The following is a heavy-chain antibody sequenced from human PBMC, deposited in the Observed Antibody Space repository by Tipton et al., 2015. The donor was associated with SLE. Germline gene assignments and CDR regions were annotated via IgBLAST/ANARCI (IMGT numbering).Heavy chain of an antibody. CDR1: GGSISRSSYY. J-gene: IGHJ5*01. Sequence: LRLSCTVSGGSISRSSYYWGWIRQPPGKGLEWIGSIYYSGSTYYNASLKSRVTTSVDTSKNHFSLKLSSVTAADTAVYYCAREGCSSTSCYTGGWFDSWGQGTLVTVSS. V-gene: IGHV4-39*07. D-gene: IGHD2-2*02. CDR2: IYYSGST. CDR3: AREGCSSTSCYTGGWFDS.